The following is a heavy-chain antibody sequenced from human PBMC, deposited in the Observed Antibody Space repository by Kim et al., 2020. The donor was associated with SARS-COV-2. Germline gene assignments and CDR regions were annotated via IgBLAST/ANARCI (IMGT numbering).Heavy chain of an antibody. Sequence: ASVKVSCKASGYTFTSYGISWVRQAPGQGLEWMGWISAYNGNTNYAQKLQGRVTMTTDTSTSTAYMELRSLRSDDTAVYYCARDPPSLMGATTPLDYWGQGTLVTVSS. CDR3: ARDPPSLMGATTPLDY. D-gene: IGHD1-26*01. V-gene: IGHV1-18*01. CDR2: ISAYNGNT. J-gene: IGHJ4*02. CDR1: GYTFTSYG.